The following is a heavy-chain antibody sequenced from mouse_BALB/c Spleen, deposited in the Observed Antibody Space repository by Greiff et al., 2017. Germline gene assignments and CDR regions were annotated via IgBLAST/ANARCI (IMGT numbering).Heavy chain of an antibody. CDR2: INPGRGGT. J-gene: IGHJ4*01. CDR3: ARSDYSDDWAYAMDY. CDR1: GYAFTNYL. Sequence: QVQLQQSGAELVRPGTSVKVSCKASGYAFTNYLIEWVKQRPGQGLEWIGVINPGRGGTNYNQKFKGKATLTADKSSSTAYMQVSSLTSDDTAVYFCARSDYSDDWAYAMDYWGQGTSVTVSS. V-gene: IGHV1-54*03. D-gene: IGHD2-12*01.